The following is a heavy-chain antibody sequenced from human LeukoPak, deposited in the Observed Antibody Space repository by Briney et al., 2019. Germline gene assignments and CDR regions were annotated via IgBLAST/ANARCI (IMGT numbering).Heavy chain of an antibody. J-gene: IGHJ6*03. V-gene: IGHV3-23*01. CDR2: ISGSGGSP. CDR3: TRPTAAVIRYYYMDV. Sequence: GGSLRLSCAASGFTFSSYVMSWVRQAPGKGLEWVSAISGSGGSPYYADSVKGRFTISRDNSKNTLYLQMNSLKTEDTAVYYCTRPTAAVIRYYYMDVWGKGTTVTVSS. CDR1: GFTFSSYV. D-gene: IGHD6-13*01.